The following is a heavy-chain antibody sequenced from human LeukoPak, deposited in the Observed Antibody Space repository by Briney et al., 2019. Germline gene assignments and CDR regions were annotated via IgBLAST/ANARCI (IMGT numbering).Heavy chain of an antibody. CDR2: IYYRGTT. J-gene: IGHJ4*02. V-gene: IGHV4-39*01. CDR1: GGSISSFY. Sequence: PSETLSLTCTVSGGSISSFYWSWIRQPPGKGLEWLGSIYYRGTTYYNPSLKSRVTISVDTSNNQFSLKLSSVTAADTSVYYCARHKDDYVWGTFRFGFGLWGQGTLVTVSS. D-gene: IGHD3-16*01. CDR3: ARHKDDYVWGTFRFGFGL.